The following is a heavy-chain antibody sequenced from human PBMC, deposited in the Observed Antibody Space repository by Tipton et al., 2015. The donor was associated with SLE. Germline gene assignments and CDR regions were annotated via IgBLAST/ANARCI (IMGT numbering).Heavy chain of an antibody. Sequence: TLSLTCTVSGDSITDSGYSWNWVRQHPGAGLEWIGYIHHSGRTDFNPSLRSRVTISRDTSKNQFSLNVNSVTAADTAVYYCARAGLAVYMDVWGKGTTVTVSS. CDR1: GDSITDSGYS. J-gene: IGHJ6*03. CDR2: IHHSGRT. CDR3: ARAGLAVYMDV. V-gene: IGHV4-31*03. D-gene: IGHD6-19*01.